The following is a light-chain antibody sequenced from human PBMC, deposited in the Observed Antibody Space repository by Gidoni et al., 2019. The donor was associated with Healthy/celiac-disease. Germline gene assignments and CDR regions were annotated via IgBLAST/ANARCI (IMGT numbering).Light chain of an antibody. Sequence: DIQMTQSPSTLSASVGDRVTITFPASQSISSLLAWYQQKPGKAPKLLIYKASSLESGVPSRFSGSGSGTEFTLTISSLQPDDFATYYCQQYNSYWTFXXXAKVEIK. CDR2: KAS. CDR3: QQYNSYWT. J-gene: IGKJ1*01. CDR1: QSISSL. V-gene: IGKV1-5*03.